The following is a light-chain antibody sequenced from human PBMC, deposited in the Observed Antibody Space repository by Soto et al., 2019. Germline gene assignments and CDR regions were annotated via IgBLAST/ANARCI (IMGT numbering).Light chain of an antibody. V-gene: IGKV1-8*01. Sequence: AIRMTQSPSSFSASTGDRVTITCRASQGISSYLAWYQQKPGKAPKLLIYAASTLQSGVPSRFSGSGSGTDFTITVSCLQSEDFSTYYCQQYYSYPTFSQGTKVEIK. CDR2: AAS. CDR3: QQYYSYPT. J-gene: IGKJ1*01. CDR1: QGISSY.